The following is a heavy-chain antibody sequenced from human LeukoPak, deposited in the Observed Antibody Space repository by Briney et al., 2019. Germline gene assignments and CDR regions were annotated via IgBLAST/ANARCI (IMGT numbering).Heavy chain of an antibody. D-gene: IGHD5-24*01. V-gene: IGHV1-69*05. CDR3: ARGRDGYKLYFQH. Sequence: SVKVSCKASGGTLISYAISWVRQAPGQGLEWMGGIIPIFGTANYAQKFQGRVTITTDESTSTAYMELSSLRSEDTAVYYCARGRDGYKLYFQHWGQGTLVTVSS. CDR2: IIPIFGTA. CDR1: GGTLISYA. J-gene: IGHJ1*01.